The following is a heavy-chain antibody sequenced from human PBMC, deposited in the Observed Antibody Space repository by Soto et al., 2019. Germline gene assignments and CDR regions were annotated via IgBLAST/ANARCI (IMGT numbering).Heavy chain of an antibody. V-gene: IGHV4-30-2*01. CDR1: GGSISSGGYS. Sequence: SETLSLTCAVSGGSISSGGYSWSWIRQPPGKGLEWIGYMYHSGSTYYNPSLKSRVTISIDRSKNQFSLKLSSVTAADTAVYYCARAPRGNYGYPSYFDYWGQGTLVTVSS. D-gene: IGHD3-10*01. CDR2: MYHSGST. J-gene: IGHJ4*02. CDR3: ARAPRGNYGYPSYFDY.